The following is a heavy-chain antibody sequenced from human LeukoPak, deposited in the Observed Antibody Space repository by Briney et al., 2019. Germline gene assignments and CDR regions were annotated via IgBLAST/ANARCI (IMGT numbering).Heavy chain of an antibody. CDR3: ARGSYFRVLYYYYMDV. V-gene: IGHV3-11*01. CDR1: GFTFSDYY. CDR2: ISSSGSTM. J-gene: IGHJ6*03. D-gene: IGHD2/OR15-2a*01. Sequence: GGSLRLYCAASGFTFSDYYMSWIRQAPGKGLEWVSYISSSGSTMYYADSVKGRFTISRDNAKNSLYLQMNSLRAEDTAVYYCARGSYFRVLYYYYMDVWGKGTTVTVSS.